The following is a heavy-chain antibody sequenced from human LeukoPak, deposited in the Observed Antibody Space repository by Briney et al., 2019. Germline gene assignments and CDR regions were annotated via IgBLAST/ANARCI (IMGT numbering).Heavy chain of an antibody. Sequence: ASVKVSCKASGYTFTGYYMHWVRQAPGQGLEWMGRIKPNSGGTNYAQKFQGRVTMTRDTSISTAYMELSRLRSDDTAVYYCARGPYGDYPEDYWGQGTLVTVSS. D-gene: IGHD4-17*01. V-gene: IGHV1-2*06. J-gene: IGHJ4*02. CDR3: ARGPYGDYPEDY. CDR2: IKPNSGGT. CDR1: GYTFTGYY.